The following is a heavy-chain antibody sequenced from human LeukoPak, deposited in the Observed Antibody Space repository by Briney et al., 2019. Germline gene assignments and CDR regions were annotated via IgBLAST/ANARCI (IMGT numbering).Heavy chain of an antibody. CDR3: ARETPDYYRRPITIRGVPDY. D-gene: IGHD3-3*01. Sequence: GASVKVSCKASGGTFSSYAISWVRQAPGQGLEWMGGIIPIFGTANYAQKFQGRVTITADESTSTAYMELSSLRSEDTAVYYCARETPDYYRRPITIRGVPDYWGQGTLVTVSS. CDR1: GGTFSSYA. J-gene: IGHJ4*02. V-gene: IGHV1-69*13. CDR2: IIPIFGTA.